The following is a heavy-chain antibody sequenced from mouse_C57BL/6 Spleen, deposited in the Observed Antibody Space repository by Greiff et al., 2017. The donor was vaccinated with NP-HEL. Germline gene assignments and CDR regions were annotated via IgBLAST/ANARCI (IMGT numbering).Heavy chain of an antibody. CDR3: TREGGNYAMDY. V-gene: IGHV1-15*01. J-gene: IGHJ4*01. CDR1: GYTFTDYE. CDR2: IDPETGGT. Sequence: QVQLKQPGAELVRPGASVTLSCKASGYTFTDYEMHWVKQTPVHGLEWIGAIDPETGGTAYNQKFKGKAILTADKSSSTAYMELRSLTSEDSAVYYCTREGGNYAMDYWGQGTSVTVSS.